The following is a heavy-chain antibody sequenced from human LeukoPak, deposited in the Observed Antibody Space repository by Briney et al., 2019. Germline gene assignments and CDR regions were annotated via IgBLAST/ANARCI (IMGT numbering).Heavy chain of an antibody. D-gene: IGHD2-2*01. Sequence: SETLSLTCTVSGGSISSSSYYWGWIRQPPGKGLEWIGSIYYSGSTYYNPSLKSRVTISVDTSKNQFSLKLSSVTAADTAVYYCARSPYCSSTSCYRPNWFDPWGQGTLVTVSS. CDR1: GGSISSSSYY. CDR3: ARSPYCSSTSCYRPNWFDP. V-gene: IGHV4-39*01. CDR2: IYYSGST. J-gene: IGHJ5*02.